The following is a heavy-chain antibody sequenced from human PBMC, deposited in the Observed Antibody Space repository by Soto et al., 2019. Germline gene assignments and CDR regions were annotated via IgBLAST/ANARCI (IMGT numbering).Heavy chain of an antibody. Sequence: QVPLPQWGAGLLKPSETLSLTCAVYGGSFSGYYWSWIRQPPGKGLEWIGETNHRGTTSYNPSLKSRVTISADTSKNHCSLKLNSVTAADTAVYYCARIHLWSYYSDSWGQGTLVTVSP. CDR3: ARIHLWSYYSDS. D-gene: IGHD5-18*01. V-gene: IGHV4-34*01. CDR1: GGSFSGYY. J-gene: IGHJ4*02. CDR2: TNHRGTT.